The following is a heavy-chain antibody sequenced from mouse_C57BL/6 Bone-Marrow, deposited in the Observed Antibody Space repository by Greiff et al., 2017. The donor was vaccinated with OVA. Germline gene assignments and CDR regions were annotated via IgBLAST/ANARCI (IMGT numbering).Heavy chain of an antibody. CDR3: YYYGSSYFYYAMDY. V-gene: IGHV14-4*01. D-gene: IGHD1-1*01. Sequence: EVQLQQSGAELVRPGASVKLSCTASGFNIKDDYMHWVKQRPEKGLEWIGWIDPENGDTEYASKFQGKATITADTSSNTADLQLSSLTSEDTAVYYCYYYGSSYFYYAMDYWGQGTSVTVSS. J-gene: IGHJ4*01. CDR1: GFNIKDDY. CDR2: IDPENGDT.